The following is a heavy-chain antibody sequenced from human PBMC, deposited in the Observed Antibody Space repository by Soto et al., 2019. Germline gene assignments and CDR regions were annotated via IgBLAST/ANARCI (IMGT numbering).Heavy chain of an antibody. CDR1: GGSISSSSYY. CDR2: IYYSGST. Sequence: SETLSLTCTVSGGSISSSSYYRGWIRQPPGKGLEWIGSIYYSGSTYYNPSLKSRVTISVDTSKNQFSLKLSSVTAADTAVYYCARVFSSLTGYPGPYYCLDVWGQGTTVTVSS. D-gene: IGHD3-9*01. V-gene: IGHV4-39*01. CDR3: ARVFSSLTGYPGPYYCLDV. J-gene: IGHJ6*02.